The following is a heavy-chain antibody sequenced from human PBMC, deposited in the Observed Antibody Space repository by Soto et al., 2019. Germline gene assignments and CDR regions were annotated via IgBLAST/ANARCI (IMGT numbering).Heavy chain of an antibody. CDR1: GYSVSSNSAA. D-gene: IGHD3-16*01. V-gene: IGHV6-1*01. J-gene: IGHJ6*02. CDR2: TYYRSKWYN. Sequence: SHTLSLTCAISGYSVSSNSAALNWIRQSPSRGLEWLGRTYYRSKWYNDYAVSVKGRISINPDTSKNLFSLQLNSVTPEDTAVYYCARDRKGDFVMDVWGQGTTVTVSS. CDR3: ARDRKGDFVMDV.